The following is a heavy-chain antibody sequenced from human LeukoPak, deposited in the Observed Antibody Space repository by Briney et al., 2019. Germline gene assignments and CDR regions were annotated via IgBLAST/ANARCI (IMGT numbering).Heavy chain of an antibody. J-gene: IGHJ4*02. Sequence: GGSLRLSCAASGFTFSSYSMHWVRQAPGKGLEWVSYISSSSGTIYYADSVKGRFTISRDNGKNSLYLQMNSLRDEDTAVYYCARDRCSGGSCYLDYWGQGTLVTVSS. CDR2: ISSSSGTI. V-gene: IGHV3-48*02. CDR3: ARDRCSGGSCYLDY. CDR1: GFTFSSYS. D-gene: IGHD2-15*01.